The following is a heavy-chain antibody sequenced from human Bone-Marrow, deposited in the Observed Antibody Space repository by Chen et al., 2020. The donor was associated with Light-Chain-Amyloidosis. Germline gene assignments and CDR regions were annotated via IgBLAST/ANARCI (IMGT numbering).Heavy chain of an antibody. CDR2: IRGSGGST. J-gene: IGHJ4*02. CDR3: VNERGSYDSSGYPATYFDY. Sequence: EVQLLESGGGLVQPGGSLRLSCAASGFTFSSYAMSWVRQAPGKGLEWVSAIRGSGGSTYYADFVKGRFTISRDNFKNKLYLKMNSLRADVTAVYYSVNERGSYDSSGYPATYFDYWGQGTLVTVS. CDR1: GFTFSSYA. D-gene: IGHD3-22*01. V-gene: IGHV3-23*01.